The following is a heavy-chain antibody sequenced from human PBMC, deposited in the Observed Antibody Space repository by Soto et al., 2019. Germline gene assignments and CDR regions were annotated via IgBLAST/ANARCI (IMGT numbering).Heavy chain of an antibody. V-gene: IGHV3-7*01. CDR2: IKQDGSEK. D-gene: IGHD3-10*01. CDR3: ARDGKLLWFEPYYFDY. Sequence: GGSLRLSCAASGFTFSSYWMSWVRQAPGKGLEWVANIKQDGSEKYYVDSVKGRFTISRDNAKNSLYLQMNSLRAEDTAVYYCARDGKLLWFEPYYFDYWGQGTLVTVSS. CDR1: GFTFSSYW. J-gene: IGHJ4*02.